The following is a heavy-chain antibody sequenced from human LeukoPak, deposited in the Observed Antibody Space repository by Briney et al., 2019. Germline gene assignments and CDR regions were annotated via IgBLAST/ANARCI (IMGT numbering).Heavy chain of an antibody. D-gene: IGHD2-2*02. CDR3: ARDGGYCSSTSCYTGASDY. V-gene: IGHV3-48*01. Sequence: GGSLRCSCAASGFTFSSYSMNWVRQAPGKGLEWVSYISSSSSTIYYADSVKGRFTISRDNAKNSLYLQMNSLRAEDTAVYYCARDGGYCSSTSCYTGASDYWGQGTLVTVSS. J-gene: IGHJ4*02. CDR1: GFTFSSYS. CDR2: ISSSSSTI.